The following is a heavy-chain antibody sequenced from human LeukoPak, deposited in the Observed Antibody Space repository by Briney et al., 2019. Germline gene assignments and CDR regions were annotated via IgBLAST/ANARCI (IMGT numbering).Heavy chain of an antibody. J-gene: IGHJ4*02. CDR1: GFTFSSYG. Sequence: GRSLRLSCAASGFTFSSYGMHWVRQAPGKGLEWVAVISYDGSNKYYADSVKGRFTISRDNSKNTLYLQMNSLRAEDTAVYYCAKGWELHPFDYWGQGTLVTVSS. CDR3: AKGWELHPFDY. V-gene: IGHV3-30*18. CDR2: ISYDGSNK. D-gene: IGHD1-26*01.